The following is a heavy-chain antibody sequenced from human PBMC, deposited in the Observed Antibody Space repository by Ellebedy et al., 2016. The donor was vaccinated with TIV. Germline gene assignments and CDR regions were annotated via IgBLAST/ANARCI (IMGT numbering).Heavy chain of an antibody. J-gene: IGHJ4*02. CDR3: VADRYCSGGNCYWVDY. V-gene: IGHV3-23*01. Sequence: GESLKISCAASGFTFSSYAMTWVRQAPGKGLEWVSLIGPSGDSTYYADSVKGRLTISRDNSKNTLYVQVNSLRAEDTAVYYCVADRYCSGGNCYWVDYWGQGTLVTVSS. CDR1: GFTFSSYA. D-gene: IGHD2-15*01. CDR2: IGPSGDST.